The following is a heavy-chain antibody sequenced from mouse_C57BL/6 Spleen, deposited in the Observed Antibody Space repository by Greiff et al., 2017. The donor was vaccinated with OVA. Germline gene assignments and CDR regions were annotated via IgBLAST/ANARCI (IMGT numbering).Heavy chain of an antibody. J-gene: IGHJ2*01. CDR2: IDPEDGDT. V-gene: IGHV14-1*01. CDR1: GFNIKDYY. D-gene: IGHD1-1*01. CDR3: TTYGSSYPHYFDY. Sequence: VQLQQPGAELVRPGASVKLSCTASGFNIKDYYMHWVKQRPEQGLEWIGRIDPEDGDTEYAPKFQGKATMTADTSSNTAYLQLSSLTSEDTAVYYCTTYGSSYPHYFDYWGQGTTLTVSS.